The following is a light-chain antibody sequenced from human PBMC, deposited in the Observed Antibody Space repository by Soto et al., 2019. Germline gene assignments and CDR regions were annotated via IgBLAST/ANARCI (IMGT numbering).Light chain of an antibody. J-gene: IGLJ1*01. V-gene: IGLV2-14*01. CDR1: SSDVGGYNY. CDR2: DVS. CDR3: SSYTSSSTLYV. Sequence: QSALTQPASVSGSPGQSITISCTGTSSDVGGYNYVSWYQQHPGKAPKLMIYDVSNRPSGVSNRFSGSKSGNTASLTISGLQAEDEADYYCSSYTSSSTLYVPGTG.